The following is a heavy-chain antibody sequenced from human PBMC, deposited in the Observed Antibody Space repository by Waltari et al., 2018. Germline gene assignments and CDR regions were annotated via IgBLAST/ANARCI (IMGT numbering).Heavy chain of an antibody. CDR1: GDSIRSHF. CDR2: MYFSGTK. V-gene: IGHV4-59*11. J-gene: IGHJ3*02. D-gene: IGHD3-22*01. Sequence: VQLQESGPGLVKPSETLSPRCNVSGDSIRSHFWSWIRQATGKGLEWIGHMYFSGTKDYNPSLNGRVAISIDTSKNHFSLNLRSVTAADTAIYYCARLPRGSVIIGAFDIWGQGTQVTVSS. CDR3: ARLPRGSVIIGAFDI.